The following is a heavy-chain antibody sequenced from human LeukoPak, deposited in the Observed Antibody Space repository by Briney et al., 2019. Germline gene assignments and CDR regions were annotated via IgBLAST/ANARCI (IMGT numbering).Heavy chain of an antibody. D-gene: IGHD3-10*01. CDR1: GFTFSSYE. V-gene: IGHV3-48*03. Sequence: GGSLRLSCAASGFTFSSYEMNWVRQAPGKGLEWVSYISSSGSTIHYADSVKGRFTISRDNAKNSLYLQMNSLRAEDTAVYYCAREAKNLWFGELLGGAFDIWGQGTMVTVSS. CDR3: AREAKNLWFGELLGGAFDI. J-gene: IGHJ3*02. CDR2: ISSSGSTI.